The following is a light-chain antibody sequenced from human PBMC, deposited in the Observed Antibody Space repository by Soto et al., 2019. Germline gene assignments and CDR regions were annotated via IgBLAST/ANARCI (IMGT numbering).Light chain of an antibody. CDR2: DTS. CDR3: LLSYSGPSYV. J-gene: IGLJ1*01. Sequence: QAVVTQEPSLTVSPGGTVTLTCGSSTGAVTGGHYAYWFQQKPGQAPRTLIYDTSNKHSWTPARFPGSLLGDKAALTLSGAQPEDEADYYCLLSYSGPSYVFGTGTKLTVL. CDR1: TGAVTGGHY. V-gene: IGLV7-46*01.